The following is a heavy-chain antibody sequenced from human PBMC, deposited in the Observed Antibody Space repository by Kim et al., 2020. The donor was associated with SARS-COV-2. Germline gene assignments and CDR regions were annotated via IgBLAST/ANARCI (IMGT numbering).Heavy chain of an antibody. J-gene: IGHJ3*02. V-gene: IGHV3-7*01. D-gene: IGHD2-15*01. CDR3: ARDFGNPPIGYCSGGSCYKDAFDI. CDR2: IKQDGSEK. Sequence: GGSLRLSCAASGFTFSSYWMSWVRQAPGKGLEWVANIKQDGSEKYYVDSVKGRFTISRDNAKNSLYLQMNSLRAEDTAVYYCARDFGNPPIGYCSGGSCYKDAFDIWGQGTMVTVSS. CDR1: GFTFSSYW.